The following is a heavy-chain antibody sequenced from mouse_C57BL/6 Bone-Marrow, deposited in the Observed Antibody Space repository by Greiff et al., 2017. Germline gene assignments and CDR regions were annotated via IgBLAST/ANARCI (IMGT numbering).Heavy chain of an antibody. D-gene: IGHD2-12*01. CDR3: EIRQGYYYAMDY. J-gene: IGHJ4*01. CDR1: GYTFTSYG. V-gene: IGHV1-81*01. CDR2: IYPRSGST. Sequence: QVQLKQSGAELARPGASVKLSCKASGYTFTSYGMSWVKQRTGQGLEWIGEIYPRSGSTYYNEKFKGKATLTADKSSSTAYMELRSLTSEDSAVYFCEIRQGYYYAMDYWGQGTSVTVSS.